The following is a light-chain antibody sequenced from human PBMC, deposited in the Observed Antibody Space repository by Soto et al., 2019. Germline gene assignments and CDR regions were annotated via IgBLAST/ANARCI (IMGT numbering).Light chain of an antibody. J-gene: IGKJ1*01. CDR2: DAS. Sequence: DSQMTQSPSTLYASVGDRVTITCRASQNVFGWLAWYQQKSGKAPNLLIYDASTLESGVPSSFSGSGSGTEFTLTISSLQPDDFATYYCQQYHTSPWTFGQGTKVDIK. CDR1: QNVFGW. CDR3: QQYHTSPWT. V-gene: IGKV1-5*01.